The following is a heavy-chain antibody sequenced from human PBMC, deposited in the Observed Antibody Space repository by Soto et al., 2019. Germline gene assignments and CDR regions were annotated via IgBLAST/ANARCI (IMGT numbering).Heavy chain of an antibody. CDR1: GFTFSSYA. D-gene: IGHD2-2*01. V-gene: IGHV3-23*01. CDR2: VSTSGVT. J-gene: IGHJ4*02. CDR3: AKNYQFDS. Sequence: EVQLLESGGGLAQPGGSLRLSCAASGFTFSSYAMSWVRQAPGKGLDWVSSVSTSGVTYYADSVKGRFTSSRDNSKNTLYLHLNSLRAEDTAVYYCAKNYQFDSWGQGSRVTVSS.